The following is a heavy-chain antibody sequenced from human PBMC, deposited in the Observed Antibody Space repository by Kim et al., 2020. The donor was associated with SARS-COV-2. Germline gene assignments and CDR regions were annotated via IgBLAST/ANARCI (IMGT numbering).Heavy chain of an antibody. V-gene: IGHV1-69*13. D-gene: IGHD6-13*01. Sequence: SVKVSCKASGGTFSSYAISWVRQAPGQGLEWMGGIIPIFGTANYAQKFQGRVTITADESTSTAYMELSSLRSEDTAVYYCARARVIAAAGTVPFDYWGQGTLVTVSS. CDR1: GGTFSSYA. CDR3: ARARVIAAAGTVPFDY. CDR2: IIPIFGTA. J-gene: IGHJ4*02.